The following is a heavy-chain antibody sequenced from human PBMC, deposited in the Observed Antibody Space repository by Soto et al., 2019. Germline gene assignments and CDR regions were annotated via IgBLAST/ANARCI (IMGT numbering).Heavy chain of an antibody. Sequence: GGSLRLSCAASGFTFSNAWISWVRQAPWKGLEWVGRIKSKTDGGTTDYAAPVKGRFTISRDDSKNTLYLQMNSLKTEDTAVYYGSAGITYYDYVWGNPQGYYYGMDVWGQGTTVTVSS. J-gene: IGHJ6*02. CDR2: IKSKTDGGTT. D-gene: IGHD3-16*01. CDR3: SAGITYYDYVWGNPQGYYYGMDV. V-gene: IGHV3-15*01. CDR1: GFTFSNAW.